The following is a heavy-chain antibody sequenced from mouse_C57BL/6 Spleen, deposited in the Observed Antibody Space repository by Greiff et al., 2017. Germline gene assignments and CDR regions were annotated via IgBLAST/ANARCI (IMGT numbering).Heavy chain of an antibody. Sequence: EVQLEESGAGLVKPGGSLKLSCAASGFTFSSYAMSWVRQTPEKRLEWVAYISSGGAYIYYADTVKGRDAISRDNARNTLYLQMSSLKSEDTAMYYCKRADPYYAMDYWGQGTSVTVSS. CDR3: KRADPYYAMDY. CDR1: GFTFSSYA. CDR2: ISSGGAYI. V-gene: IGHV5-9-1*02. J-gene: IGHJ4*01.